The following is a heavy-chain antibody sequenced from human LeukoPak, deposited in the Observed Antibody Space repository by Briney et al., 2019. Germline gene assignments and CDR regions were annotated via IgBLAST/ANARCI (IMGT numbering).Heavy chain of an antibody. CDR2: IYYTGTT. Sequence: SETLSLTCTVSGGSISNNYWSWIRQPPGKGLEWIGYIYYTGTTNYNPSLKSRVTISVDTSKNHFSLKIYSVTAADTAVYYCARGGIYSAAYYFDYWGQGTLVTVSS. D-gene: IGHD6-13*01. V-gene: IGHV4-59*12. J-gene: IGHJ4*02. CDR1: GGSISNNY. CDR3: ARGGIYSAAYYFDY.